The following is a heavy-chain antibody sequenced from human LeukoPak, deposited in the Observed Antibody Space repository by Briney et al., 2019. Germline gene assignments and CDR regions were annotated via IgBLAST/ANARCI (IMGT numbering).Heavy chain of an antibody. CDR3: ARKIRGYQLLFGY. V-gene: IGHV1-8*01. D-gene: IGHD2-2*01. CDR2: MNPNSGNT. CDR1: GYTFTSYD. Sequence: ASVKVSCKASGYTFTSYDINWVRQATGQGLEWMGWMNPNSGNTGYAQKFQGRVTMTRNTSISTAYMELSSLKSEDTAVYYCARKIRGYQLLFGYWGQGTLVTVSS. J-gene: IGHJ4*02.